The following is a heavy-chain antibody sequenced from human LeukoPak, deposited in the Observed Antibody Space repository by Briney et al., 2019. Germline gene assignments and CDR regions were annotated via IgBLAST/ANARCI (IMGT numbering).Heavy chain of an antibody. Sequence: ASVKVSCKASGYTFTSYGISWVRQAPGQGLEWMGGIIPIFGTANYAQKFQGRVTITADESTSTAYMELSSLRSEDTAVYYCARDAPRADWGQGTLVTVSS. D-gene: IGHD6-25*01. CDR1: GYTFTSYG. V-gene: IGHV1-69*13. CDR3: ARDAPRAD. CDR2: IIPIFGTA. J-gene: IGHJ4*02.